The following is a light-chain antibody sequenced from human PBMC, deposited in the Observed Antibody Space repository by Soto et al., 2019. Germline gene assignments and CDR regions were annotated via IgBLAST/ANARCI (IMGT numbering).Light chain of an antibody. CDR2: AAS. V-gene: IGKV1-12*01. J-gene: IGKJ5*01. CDR3: QQSHTVPIT. CDR1: RVISSW. Sequence: DIQMTPPPSSGSASVRSTVTITCRSSRVISSWLAWYQQKPGKAPNLLIYAASNLQSGVPSRFSASGSGTDFPLTIDNLQPEHFETYYCQQSHTVPITFGQGTRMEIK.